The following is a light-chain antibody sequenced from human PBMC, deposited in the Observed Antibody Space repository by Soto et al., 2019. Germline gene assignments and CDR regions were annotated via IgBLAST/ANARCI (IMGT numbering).Light chain of an antibody. V-gene: IGKV3-15*01. Sequence: EIVMTQSPATLSVSPGDRATLSCRASQSINHNLAWYQQKPGQAPRLLISGASTRATGIPARFSGSGFGTEFTLTISSLQSEDFAVYYCQQHNDWPPWTFGQGTKVEI. CDR1: QSINHN. CDR2: GAS. J-gene: IGKJ1*01. CDR3: QQHNDWPPWT.